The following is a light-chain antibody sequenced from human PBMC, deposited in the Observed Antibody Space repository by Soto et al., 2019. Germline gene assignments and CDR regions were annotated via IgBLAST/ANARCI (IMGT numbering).Light chain of an antibody. CDR1: QSIINS. Sequence: IVLMQSPGTLSLSPGERATLSCWASQSIINSLAWYQQKPGQAPRLLIYGASSRATGIPHRFSGSGSGADFILTISRLEPEDYAVYYCQQYGSSPFTFGPETKVEIK. CDR3: QQYGSSPFT. V-gene: IGKV3-20*01. CDR2: GAS. J-gene: IGKJ3*01.